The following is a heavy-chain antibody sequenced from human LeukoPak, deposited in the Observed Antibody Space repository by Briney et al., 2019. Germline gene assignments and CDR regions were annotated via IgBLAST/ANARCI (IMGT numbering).Heavy chain of an antibody. D-gene: IGHD2-2*01. CDR3: ARGQGYESYYYMDV. CDR2: INPSGGTT. J-gene: IGHJ6*03. CDR1: GYTFTSYH. Sequence: PGASVKVSCKASGYTFTSYHMHWVRQAPGQGLEWMGIINPSGGTTNYAQKFRGRVTMTRDMSTSTVYMELSSLRSEDTAVFYCARGQGYESYYYMDVWGKGTTVSVSS. V-gene: IGHV1-46*01.